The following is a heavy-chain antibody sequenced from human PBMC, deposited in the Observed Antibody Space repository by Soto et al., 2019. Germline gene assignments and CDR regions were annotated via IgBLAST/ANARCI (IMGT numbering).Heavy chain of an antibody. CDR2: INPNSGGT. J-gene: IGHJ6*02. V-gene: IGHV1-2*02. D-gene: IGHD6-13*01. Sequence: ASVKVSCKASGYTFTGYYMHWVRQAPGQGLEWMGWINPNSGGTNYAQNFQGRLTLTEDTSTETAYMELTSLRSEDTAVYYCTTGPLTSSRFYGMDVWGQGTTVTVSS. CDR3: TTGPLTSSRFYGMDV. CDR1: GYTFTGYY.